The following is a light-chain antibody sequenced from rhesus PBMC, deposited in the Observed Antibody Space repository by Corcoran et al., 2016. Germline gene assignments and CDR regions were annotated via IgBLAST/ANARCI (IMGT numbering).Light chain of an antibody. CDR1: QSISSW. CDR2: KAS. J-gene: IGKJ4*01. CDR3: LQFSSCPLT. V-gene: IGKV1-22*01. Sequence: DIQMTQSPSSLPVSVGDKVTITCRASQSISSWLAWYKQKPGKAPKLLIYKASSLQSGVPSRISGSGSGTTFTLSISSRPPEDFAPYFCLQFSSCPLTVGGGSKVHLK.